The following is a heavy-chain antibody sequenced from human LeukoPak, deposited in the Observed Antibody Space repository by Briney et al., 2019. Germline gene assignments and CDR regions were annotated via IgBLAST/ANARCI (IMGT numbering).Heavy chain of an antibody. CDR3: ARTSGSSAAEYFQH. Sequence: SETLSLTCTVSGGSISSYYWSWIRQPAGKGLEWIGRIYTSGSTNYNPSLKSRVTISVDTSKNQFSLKLSSVTAADTAVYYCARTSGSSAAEYFQHWGQGTLVTVSS. V-gene: IGHV4-4*07. D-gene: IGHD1-26*01. J-gene: IGHJ1*01. CDR1: GGSISSYY. CDR2: IYTSGST.